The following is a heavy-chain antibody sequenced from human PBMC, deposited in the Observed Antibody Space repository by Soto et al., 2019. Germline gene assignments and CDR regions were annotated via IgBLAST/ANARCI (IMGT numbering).Heavy chain of an antibody. V-gene: IGHV3-11*01. J-gene: IGHJ6*02. CDR2: ISSSGSTI. CDR1: GFTFSDYY. CDR3: ARSKEPFGMDV. D-gene: IGHD1-26*01. Sequence: GGSLRLSCAASGFTFSDYYMSWIRQAPGKGLEWVSYISSSGSTIYYADSVKGRFTISRDNSKNTLYLQMNSLRAEDTAVYYCARSKEPFGMDVWGQGTTVTVSS.